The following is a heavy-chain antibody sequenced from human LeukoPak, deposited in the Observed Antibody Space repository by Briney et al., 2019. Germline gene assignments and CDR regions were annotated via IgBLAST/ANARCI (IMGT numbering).Heavy chain of an antibody. Sequence: GGSLRLSCAASGFTFSSYSMNWVRQAPGKGVEWVSSISSSSSYIYYADSVKGRFTISRDNAKNSLYLQMNSLRAEDTAVYYCARLVEDSSGYYYFDYWGQGTLVTVSS. J-gene: IGHJ4*02. V-gene: IGHV3-21*01. CDR3: ARLVEDSSGYYYFDY. D-gene: IGHD3-22*01. CDR2: ISSSSSYI. CDR1: GFTFSSYS.